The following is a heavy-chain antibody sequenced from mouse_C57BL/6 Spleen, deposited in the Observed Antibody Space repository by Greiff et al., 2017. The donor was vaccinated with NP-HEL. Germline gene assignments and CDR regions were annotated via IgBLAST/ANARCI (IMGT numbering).Heavy chain of an antibody. CDR2: IYPGDGDT. V-gene: IGHV1-82*01. CDR1: GYAFSSSW. J-gene: IGHJ3*01. CDR3: ARQGSSGYGFAY. D-gene: IGHD3-2*02. Sequence: VQLQQSGPELVKPGASVKISCKASGYAFSSSWMTWVKQRPGKGLEWIGRIYPGDGDTNYNGRFKDKDTLTAANSSSTAYMQLSSLTSEDSAVYFCARQGSSGYGFAYWCQGTLVTVSA.